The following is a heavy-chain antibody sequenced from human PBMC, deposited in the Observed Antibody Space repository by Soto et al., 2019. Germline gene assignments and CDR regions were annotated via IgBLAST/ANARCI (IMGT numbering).Heavy chain of an antibody. D-gene: IGHD5-12*01. V-gene: IGHV3-33*01. CDR1: GFTFSSYG. J-gene: IGHJ4*02. Sequence: QVQLVESGGGVVQPGRSLRLSCAASGFTFSSYGMHWVRQAPGKGLEWVAVIWYDGSNKYYADSVKGRFTISRDNSKNTLYLQMNSLRAEDTAVYYCARDLSMVATLDYWGQGTLVTVSS. CDR3: ARDLSMVATLDY. CDR2: IWYDGSNK.